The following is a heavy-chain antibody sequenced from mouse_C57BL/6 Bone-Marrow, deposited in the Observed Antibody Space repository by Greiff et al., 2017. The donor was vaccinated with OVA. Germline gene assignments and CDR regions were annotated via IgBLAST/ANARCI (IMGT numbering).Heavy chain of an antibody. V-gene: IGHV7-1*01. J-gene: IGHJ1*03. CDR2: RRNKDNAYPT. Sequence: EVKLVESGGGLVQSGRSLRLSCATSGFTFSDFYMEWVRQAPGKGLEWIAARRNKDNAYPTEYSASVKGRFIVSRDTSQSILYLQMNALRDEDTAIYYCARDNWDWYFDVWGTGTTVAVSS. D-gene: IGHD4-1*01. CDR3: ARDNWDWYFDV. CDR1: GFTFSDFY.